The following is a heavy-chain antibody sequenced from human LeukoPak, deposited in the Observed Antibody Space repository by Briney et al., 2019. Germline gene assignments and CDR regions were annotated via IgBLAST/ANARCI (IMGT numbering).Heavy chain of an antibody. J-gene: IGHJ4*02. D-gene: IGHD2-2*01. CDR2: ISGSGGST. V-gene: IGHV3-23*01. CDR1: GFTFSSYA. Sequence: GGSLRLSCAASGFTFSSYAMSWVRQAPGKGLEWVSAISGSGGSTYHADSVKGRFTISRDNSKNTLYLQMNSLRAEDTAVYYCAKDMTCSSTSCYWFRPFDYWGQGTLVTVSS. CDR3: AKDMTCSSTSCYWFRPFDY.